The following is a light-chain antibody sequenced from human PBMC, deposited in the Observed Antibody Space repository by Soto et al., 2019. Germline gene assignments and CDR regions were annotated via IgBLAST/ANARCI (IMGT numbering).Light chain of an antibody. CDR2: GAS. Sequence: EIVLTQSPGTLSLSPGERATLSCRASQSVSNNYLAWYQQKPGQAPRLLIYGASNRATGIPDRFSGSGSETEFTLTISSLQSEDFAVYYCQQYDNWPPYTFGQGTRLEIK. CDR1: QSVSNNY. V-gene: IGKV3-20*01. J-gene: IGKJ5*01. CDR3: QQYDNWPPYT.